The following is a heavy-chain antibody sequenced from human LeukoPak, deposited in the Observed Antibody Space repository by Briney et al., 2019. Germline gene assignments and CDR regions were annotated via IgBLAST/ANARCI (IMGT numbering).Heavy chain of an antibody. CDR3: ARDITVTTFSEPDY. CDR1: GFTFSSYS. Sequence: PGGSLRLSCAASGFTFSSYSMNWVRQAPGKGLEWVAVISYDGSNKYYADSVKGRFTISRDNSKNTLYLQMNSLRAEDTAVYYCARDITVTTFSEPDYWGQGTLVTVSS. D-gene: IGHD4-17*01. J-gene: IGHJ4*02. V-gene: IGHV3-30*03. CDR2: ISYDGSNK.